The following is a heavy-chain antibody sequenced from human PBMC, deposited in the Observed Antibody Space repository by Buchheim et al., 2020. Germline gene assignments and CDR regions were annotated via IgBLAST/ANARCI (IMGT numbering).Heavy chain of an antibody. CDR1: GFTFSSYW. J-gene: IGHJ4*02. D-gene: IGHD4-23*01. CDR2: IKGDWSSI. Sequence: EVQLVESGGGLVQPGGSLRLSCAASGFTFSSYWMHWVRQAPGKGLEWVSRIKGDWSSIMYGHSVKGRFTISRCNAKNTLFLQMNSLRAEDTAVYYCARDEDYGGNSNFDCWGQGTL. V-gene: IGHV3-74*03. CDR3: ARDEDYGGNSNFDC.